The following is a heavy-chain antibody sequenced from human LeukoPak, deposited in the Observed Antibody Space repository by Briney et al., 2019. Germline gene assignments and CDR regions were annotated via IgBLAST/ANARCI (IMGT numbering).Heavy chain of an antibody. CDR3: ARGPHSLDY. J-gene: IGHJ4*02. CDR2: IAYTGNI. V-gene: IGHV3-48*01. Sequence: GGSLRLSCTASGLTFSSYSMNWVRQAPGKGLEWVAYIAYTGNIHYADSVRGRFAISRDNAKSSLFLQLSSLRAEDTAVYYCARGPHSLDYWGQGTLVTVSS. CDR1: GLTFSSYS.